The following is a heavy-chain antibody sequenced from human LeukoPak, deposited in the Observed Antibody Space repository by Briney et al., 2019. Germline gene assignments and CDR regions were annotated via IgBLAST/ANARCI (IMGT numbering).Heavy chain of an antibody. CDR1: GGSISSYY. CDR2: IYDSGST. D-gene: IGHD3-10*01. J-gene: IGHJ3*02. V-gene: IGHV4-59*12. Sequence: SETLSLTCTVSGGSISSYYWSWIRQPPGKGLEWIGYIYDSGSTNYNPSLKSRVTISVDRSKNQFSLKLSSVTAADTAVYYCAKAMVRGVIVFDIWGQGTMVTVSS. CDR3: AKAMVRGVIVFDI.